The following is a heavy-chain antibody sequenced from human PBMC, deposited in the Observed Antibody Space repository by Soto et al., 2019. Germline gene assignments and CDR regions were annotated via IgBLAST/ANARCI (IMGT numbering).Heavy chain of an antibody. CDR2: ISSDGDTI. D-gene: IGHD5-12*01. Sequence: VQLVESGGGVVQPGRSLRLSCAAAGFTFSSYGMHWVRQAPGTGLEWVSGISSDGDTIAYADSVQGRFTVFRDNAKNSLYLQMNSLRAEDTALYYCTKGGYDLIYYFGMDVWGQGTTVTVSS. CDR3: TKGGYDLIYYFGMDV. CDR1: GFTFSSYG. V-gene: IGHV3-9*01. J-gene: IGHJ6*02.